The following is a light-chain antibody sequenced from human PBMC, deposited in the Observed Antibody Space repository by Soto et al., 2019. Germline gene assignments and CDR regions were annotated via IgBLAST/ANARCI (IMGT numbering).Light chain of an antibody. CDR3: QQSYSTPPEYT. CDR1: QSISSY. Sequence: DIPMTQSPSSLSASVGDRVTITCRAGQSISSYLNWYQQKPGKAPKLLIYAASNLQGGVPSRFSGSGSGTDFTLTISSLQPGDSATYYCQQSYSTPPEYTFGQGTKLEIK. J-gene: IGKJ2*01. V-gene: IGKV1-39*01. CDR2: AAS.